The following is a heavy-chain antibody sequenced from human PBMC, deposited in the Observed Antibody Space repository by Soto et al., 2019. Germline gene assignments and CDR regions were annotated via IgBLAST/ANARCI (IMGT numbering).Heavy chain of an antibody. CDR2: IIPIFGAP. J-gene: IGHJ4*02. CDR1: GGIFSTYA. D-gene: IGHD3-10*01. V-gene: IGHV1-69*01. CDR3: ARDRDDYGSGNYYNRIDF. Sequence: QVQLVQSGAEVKKPGSSVKVSCKASGGIFSTYAISWLRQAPGQGLEWMGGIIPIFGAPNYAQRFQGRGTITADESTTTSYMEPSRLKSEDTAVYYCARDRDDYGSGNYYNRIDFWGQGTLVTVSS.